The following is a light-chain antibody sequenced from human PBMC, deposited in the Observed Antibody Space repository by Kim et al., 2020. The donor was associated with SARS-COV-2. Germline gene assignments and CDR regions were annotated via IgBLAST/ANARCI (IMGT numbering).Light chain of an antibody. V-gene: IGLV1-44*01. J-gene: IGLJ2*01. CDR2: SNK. CDR3: ATWDDSLNGVV. CDR1: HSHLRSYT. Sequence: GQGGPLSFFGRHSHLRSYTVNWEPQLPGMGPNLQLYSNKQRAPGVPDRNCWCQSRASASLDISGLQSEDEADYYCATWDDSLNGVVFGGGTQLTVL.